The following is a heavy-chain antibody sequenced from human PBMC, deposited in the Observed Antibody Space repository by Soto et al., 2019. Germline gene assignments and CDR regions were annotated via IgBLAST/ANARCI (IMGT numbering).Heavy chain of an antibody. CDR3: ARDSTLLWFGELPKNYYYYYGMDV. D-gene: IGHD3-10*01. J-gene: IGHJ6*02. Sequence: ASVKVSCKASGYTFTSYGISWVRQAPGQGLEWMGWISAYNGNTNYAQKLQGRVTMTTDTSTSTAYMELRSLRSDDTAVYYCARDSTLLWFGELPKNYYYYYGMDVWGQGTTVTVSS. CDR1: GYTFTSYG. CDR2: ISAYNGNT. V-gene: IGHV1-18*01.